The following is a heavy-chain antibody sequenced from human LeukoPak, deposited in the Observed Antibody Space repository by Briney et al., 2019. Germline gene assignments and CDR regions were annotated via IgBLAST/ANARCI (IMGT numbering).Heavy chain of an antibody. J-gene: IGHJ3*02. CDR2: IYNSGST. Sequence: SSETLSLTCTVSGGSISSCYWSWIRQPPGEGLEWIGNIYNSGSTNYNPSLKSRVTISLDTSKNQFSLKLSSVTAADTAVYYCSRRTGYDSAGSSNKVFDIWGQGTMVTVSS. CDR1: GGSISSCY. CDR3: SRRTGYDSAGSSNKVFDI. D-gene: IGHD3-22*01. V-gene: IGHV4-59*08.